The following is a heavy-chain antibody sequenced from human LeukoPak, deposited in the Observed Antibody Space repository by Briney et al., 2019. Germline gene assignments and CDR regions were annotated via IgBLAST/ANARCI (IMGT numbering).Heavy chain of an antibody. D-gene: IGHD3-22*01. V-gene: IGHV3-23*01. Sequence: GGSLRPSCAASGFTFSSYAMSWVRQAPGKGLEWVSAISGSGGSTYYADSVKGRFTISRDNSKNTLYLQMNSLRAEDTAVYYCAKVKVITMIVVVITTSNKYYFDYWGQGTLVTVSS. CDR2: ISGSGGST. J-gene: IGHJ4*02. CDR1: GFTFSSYA. CDR3: AKVKVITMIVVVITTSNKYYFDY.